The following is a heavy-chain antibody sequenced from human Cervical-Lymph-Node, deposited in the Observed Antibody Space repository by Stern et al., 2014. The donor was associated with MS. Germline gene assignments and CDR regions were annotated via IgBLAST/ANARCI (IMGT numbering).Heavy chain of an antibody. V-gene: IGHV1-18*04. J-gene: IGHJ6*02. CDR3: ARSTFVVNYYYYYGMDV. Sequence: QVQLGQSGAEVKKPGASVRVSCKASGYTSTSYGISWVRQAPGQGLEGMGWISAYNGNTNYAQKLQGRVTMTTDTSTSTAYMELRSLRSDDTAVYYCARSTFVVNYYYYYGMDVWGQGTTVTVSS. D-gene: IGHD2-2*01. CDR1: GYTSTSYG. CDR2: ISAYNGNT.